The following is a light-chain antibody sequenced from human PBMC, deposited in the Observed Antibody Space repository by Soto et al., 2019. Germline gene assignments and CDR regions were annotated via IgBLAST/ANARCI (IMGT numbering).Light chain of an antibody. CDR2: LGS. CDR1: QSLLHSNGYNY. CDR3: MQALQTWT. V-gene: IGKV2-28*01. Sequence: DIVMTQSPLSLPVTPGEPASISCRSSQSLLHSNGYNYLDWYLQKPGQSPQLLIYLGSNRASGVPDRFSGSGSGTDFTLKISRVEGEDVGVYYCMQALQTWTFGQGTKVEIK. J-gene: IGKJ1*01.